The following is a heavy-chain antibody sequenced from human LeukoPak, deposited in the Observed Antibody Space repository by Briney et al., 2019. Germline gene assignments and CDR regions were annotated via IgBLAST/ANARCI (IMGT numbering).Heavy chain of an antibody. D-gene: IGHD2-2*01. V-gene: IGHV4-34*01. CDR3: ARSCPPKRKDIAVVPAAASHYYYYMDV. CDR2: INRSGST. CDR1: GGSFSGYY. Sequence: PSETLSLTCAVYGGSFSGYYWSWIRQPPGKGLEWIGEINRSGSTNYNPSLKSRVTISVDTSKNQFSLKLSSVTAADTAVYYCARSCPPKRKDIAVVPAAASHYYYYMDVWGKGTTVTVSS. J-gene: IGHJ6*03.